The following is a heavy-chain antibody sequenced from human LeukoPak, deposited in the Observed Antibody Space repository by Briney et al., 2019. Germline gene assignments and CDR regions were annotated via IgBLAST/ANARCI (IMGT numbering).Heavy chain of an antibody. CDR1: GGTFSSYA. V-gene: IGHV1-69*05. Sequence: GASVKVSCKASGGTFSSYAISWVRQAPGQGLEWMGGIIPIFGTANYAQKFQGRVTITTDESTSTAYMELSSLRSEDTAVYYCAGVVYSGYDFLSYWFDPWGQGTLVTVSS. J-gene: IGHJ5*02. CDR2: IIPIFGTA. CDR3: AGVVYSGYDFLSYWFDP. D-gene: IGHD5-12*01.